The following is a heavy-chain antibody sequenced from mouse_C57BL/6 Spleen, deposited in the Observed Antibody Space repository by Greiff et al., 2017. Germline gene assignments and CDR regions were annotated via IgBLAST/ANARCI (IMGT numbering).Heavy chain of an antibody. CDR1: GFTITDDY. V-gene: IGHV14-4*01. J-gene: IGHJ3*01. D-gene: IGHD1-1*01. Sequence: EVQLQQSGAELVRPGASVKLSCTASGFTITDDYMHWVKQRPEQGLEWIGWIDPENGDTEYTSKFKGKATLTADTSSNTAYLQLSSLTSEDTAVYYCTKRYYGSSDWGQGTLVTVSA. CDR2: IDPENGDT. CDR3: TKRYYGSSD.